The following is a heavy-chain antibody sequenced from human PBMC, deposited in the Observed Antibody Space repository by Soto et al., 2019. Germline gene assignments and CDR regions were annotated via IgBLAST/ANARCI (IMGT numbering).Heavy chain of an antibody. CDR1: GGSISFDHYH. V-gene: IGHV4-30-4*01. Sequence: QVQLQQSGPGLLKPSQTLSLTCTVSGGSISFDHYHWTWIRQPPGKGLEWIGYVHYSGSVLYNPSLQSRVSISVDTSKNQFSPKLSSVTAADTAVYFCAREDDGGDRDYYGLDVWGQGTTVTVSS. D-gene: IGHD2-21*02. CDR2: VHYSGSV. J-gene: IGHJ6*02. CDR3: AREDDGGDRDYYGLDV.